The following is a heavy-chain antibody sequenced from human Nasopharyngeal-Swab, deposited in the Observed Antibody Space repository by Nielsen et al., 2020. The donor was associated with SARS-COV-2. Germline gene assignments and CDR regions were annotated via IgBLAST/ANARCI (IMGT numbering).Heavy chain of an antibody. CDR1: GFTFSSYG. CDR3: ARDPGRWVRGVYY. CDR2: ISSSSSYI. V-gene: IGHV3-21*01. J-gene: IGHJ4*02. Sequence: LSLTCAASGFTFSSYGMHWVRQAPGKGLEWVSSISSSSSYIYYADSVKGRFTISRDNAKNSLYLQMNSLGAEDTAVYYCARDPGRWVRGVYYWGQGTLVTVSS. D-gene: IGHD3-10*01.